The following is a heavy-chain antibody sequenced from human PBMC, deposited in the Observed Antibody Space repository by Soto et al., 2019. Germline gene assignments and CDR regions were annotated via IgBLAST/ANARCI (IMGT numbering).Heavy chain of an antibody. CDR3: ARDVVVDSSSSGFDY. D-gene: IGHD6-6*01. J-gene: IGHJ4*02. CDR2: INPNSGGT. CDR1: GYTFTGYY. Sequence: GASVKVSCKASGYTFTGYYMHWVRQAPGQGLEWMGWINPNSGGTNYAQKFQGWVTMTRDTSISTAYMELSRLRSDDTAVYYCARDVVVDSSSSGFDYWGQGTLVTVSS. V-gene: IGHV1-2*04.